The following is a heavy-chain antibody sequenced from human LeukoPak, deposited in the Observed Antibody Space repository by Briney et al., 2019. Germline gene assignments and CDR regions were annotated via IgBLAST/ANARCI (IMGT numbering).Heavy chain of an antibody. J-gene: IGHJ4*02. CDR3: AKDWRADY. V-gene: IGHV3-23*01. Sequence: GGSLRLSCAASGFTFSNYPMTLVRQAPGKGLEWVSAISGSGDSTKYADSVKGRFTISRDNSKNTLYLRMNSLRAEDTAVYYCAKDWRADYWGQGTLVTVSS. CDR1: GFTFSNYP. CDR2: ISGSGDST.